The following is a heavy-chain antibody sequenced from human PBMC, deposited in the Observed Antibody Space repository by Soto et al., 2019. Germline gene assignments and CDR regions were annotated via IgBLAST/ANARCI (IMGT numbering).Heavy chain of an antibody. J-gene: IGHJ4*01. V-gene: IGHV4-34*01. Sequence: PETLSLTCVVYGESFGGFYWCWVRQSPGRGLGWLGEISQTETTDYSPSLKSRVSISADTSKKQCSLALTSVTAADTAVYYCVHSPNVAVDHWGHGTLVTLL. CDR2: ISQTETT. CDR3: VHSPNVAVDH. CDR1: GESFGGFY. D-gene: IGHD2-15*01.